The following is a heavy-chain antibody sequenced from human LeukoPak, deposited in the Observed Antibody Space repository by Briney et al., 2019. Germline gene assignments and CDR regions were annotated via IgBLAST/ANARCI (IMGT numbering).Heavy chain of an antibody. J-gene: IGHJ5*02. CDR2: ISWNSGSI. CDR3: AKSPIAAAGHNWFDP. Sequence: GRSLRLSCAAYGFTFDDYAMHWVRQAPGKGLEWVSGISWNSGSIGYADSVKGRFTISRDNAKNSLYLQMNSLRAEDMALYYCAKSPIAAAGHNWFDPWGQGTLVTVSS. D-gene: IGHD6-13*01. CDR1: GFTFDDYA. V-gene: IGHV3-9*03.